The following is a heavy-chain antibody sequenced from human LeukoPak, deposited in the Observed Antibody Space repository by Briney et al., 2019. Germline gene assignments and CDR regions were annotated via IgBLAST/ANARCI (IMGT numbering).Heavy chain of an antibody. CDR2: ISGNTGAT. J-gene: IGHJ6*03. D-gene: IGHD3-10*01. CDR3: ANGGSGSYYPRDYYYYMDV. V-gene: IGHV3-23*01. CDR1: GFTFKNFV. Sequence: GGSLRLSCAASGFTFKNFVMTWVRQAPGQGLDWVSAISGNTGATYYADSVKGRFTISRDNSRNTLYLQMNSLRAEDTAVYYCANGGSGSYYPRDYYYYMDVWGKGTTVTVSS.